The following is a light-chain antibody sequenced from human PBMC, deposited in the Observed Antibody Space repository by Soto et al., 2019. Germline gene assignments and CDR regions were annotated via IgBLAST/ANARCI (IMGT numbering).Light chain of an antibody. CDR3: QQYGSSPLVT. CDR2: SAS. Sequence: DIQMTQSPSSLSSSVGDIVTITCRASQTIMSYLNWYQHKPGKAPKVLIYSASNLESGVPSRFSGSGSGTDFTLTISRLEPEDFAVYYCQQYGSSPLVTFGQGTRLEIK. CDR1: QTIMSY. V-gene: IGKV1-39*01. J-gene: IGKJ5*01.